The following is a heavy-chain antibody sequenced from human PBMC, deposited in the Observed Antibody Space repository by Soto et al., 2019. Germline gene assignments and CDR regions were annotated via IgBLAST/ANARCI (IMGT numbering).Heavy chain of an antibody. Sequence: ASLKVSCKASGYTFTTYDTNWVRQAPGQGLEWLGWMDPNSGSTAYAQNFQGRITMTRNISRNTAHMELSSLQSEDTAVYYCARERKFDFCRKGLDVWGQGTTVTVSS. V-gene: IGHV1-8*01. D-gene: IGHD3-3*01. CDR3: ARERKFDFCRKGLDV. CDR2: MDPNSGST. CDR1: GYTFTTYD. J-gene: IGHJ6*02.